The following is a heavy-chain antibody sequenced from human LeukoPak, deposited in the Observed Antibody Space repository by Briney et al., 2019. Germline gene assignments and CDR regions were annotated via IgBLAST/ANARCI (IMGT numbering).Heavy chain of an antibody. CDR1: GFTFSSYS. D-gene: IGHD5-18*01. J-gene: IGHJ4*02. V-gene: IGHV3-21*01. CDR2: ISSSSSYI. Sequence: GGSLRLSCAASGFTFSSYSMNWVRQAPGKGLEWVSSISSSSSYIYYADSVKGRFTISRDNAKNSLYLQMDSLRAEDTAVYYCARSVDTAVVTHFDYWGQGTLVTVSS. CDR3: ARSVDTAVVTHFDY.